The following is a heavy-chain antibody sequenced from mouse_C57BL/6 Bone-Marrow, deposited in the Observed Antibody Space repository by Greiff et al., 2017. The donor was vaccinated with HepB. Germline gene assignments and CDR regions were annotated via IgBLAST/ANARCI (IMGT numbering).Heavy chain of an antibody. Sequence: EVKLLESGPGLVKPSQSLSLTCSVTGYSITSGYYWNWIRQFPGNKLEWMGYISYDGSNNYNPSLKNRISITRDTSKNQFFLKLNSVTTEDTATYYCARDSNYYGIAMDYWGQGTSVTVSS. CDR3: ARDSNYYGIAMDY. CDR1: GYSITSGYY. V-gene: IGHV3-6*01. D-gene: IGHD1-1*01. J-gene: IGHJ4*01. CDR2: ISYDGSN.